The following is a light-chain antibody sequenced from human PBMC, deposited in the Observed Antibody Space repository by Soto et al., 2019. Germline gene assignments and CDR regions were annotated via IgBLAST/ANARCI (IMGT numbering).Light chain of an antibody. V-gene: IGKV3-15*01. J-gene: IGKJ1*01. CDR3: QQYNNWPRT. CDR1: QGVTTN. Sequence: EIVMTQSPGTLSVTPGERATLSCRAGQGVTTNFAWYQQKSGQSPRLLIYDVSIRATGIPARFSGSGSGTEFTPTINSLQSEDFAVYYCQQYNNWPRTFGQGTKV. CDR2: DVS.